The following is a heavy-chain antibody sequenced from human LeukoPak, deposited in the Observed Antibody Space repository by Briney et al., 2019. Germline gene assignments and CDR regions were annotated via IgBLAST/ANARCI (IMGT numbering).Heavy chain of an antibody. CDR3: AREIQSRADY. Sequence: ASVKVSCKASGYTFASYVISWVRQAPGQGLEWMGWISVYNGNTNYAQKLQGRVTMTTDTSTSTAYMELRSLRSEDTAVYYCAREIQSRADYWGQGTLVTVSS. J-gene: IGHJ4*02. V-gene: IGHV1-18*01. CDR2: ISVYNGNT. CDR1: GYTFASYV.